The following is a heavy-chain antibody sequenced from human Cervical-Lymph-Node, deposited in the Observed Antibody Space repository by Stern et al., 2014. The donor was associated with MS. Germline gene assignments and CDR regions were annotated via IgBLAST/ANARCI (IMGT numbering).Heavy chain of an antibody. CDR3: RWSVACDS. Sequence: EVQLVESGAEVRKPGDSLKISCKTSGYRFINNWIAWVRQVPGKGLEWIGIIYPGDSDVRYSPSFQGHVTISVDKSISTAYLQWSSLKASDTAVYCARWSVACDSWGQGALITVSS. CDR1: GYRFINNW. D-gene: IGHD5-24*01. J-gene: IGHJ4*02. CDR2: IYPGDSDV. V-gene: IGHV5-51*03.